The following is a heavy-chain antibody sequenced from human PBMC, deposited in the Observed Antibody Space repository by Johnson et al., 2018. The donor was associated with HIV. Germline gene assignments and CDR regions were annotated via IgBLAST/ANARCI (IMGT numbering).Heavy chain of an antibody. CDR3: ARVGQQSNAFDI. D-gene: IGHD6-13*01. Sequence: VQLVESGGGLVQPGGSLRLSCAASGFTVSSYWMSWVRQAPGKGLEWVANIKQDGSEKYYVDSVKGRFTISRDNAKNSLYLQMNSLKTEDTAVYYCARVGQQSNAFDIWGQGTMVTVSS. CDR2: IKQDGSEK. V-gene: IGHV3-7*03. J-gene: IGHJ3*02. CDR1: GFTVSSYW.